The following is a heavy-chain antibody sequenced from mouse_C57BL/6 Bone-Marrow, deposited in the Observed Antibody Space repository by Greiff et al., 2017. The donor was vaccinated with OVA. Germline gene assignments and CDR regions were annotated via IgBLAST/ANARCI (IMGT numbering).Heavy chain of an antibody. V-gene: IGHV1-81*01. Sequence: QVQLQQSGAELARPGASVKLSCKASGYTFTSYGISWVKQRTGQGLEWIGEIYPRSGNTYYNEKFKGKATLTADKSSSTAYMELRSLTSEDSAVYFCARERTHYYAMDYWGQGTSVTVSS. CDR3: ARERTHYYAMDY. CDR1: GYTFTSYG. J-gene: IGHJ4*01. CDR2: IYPRSGNT.